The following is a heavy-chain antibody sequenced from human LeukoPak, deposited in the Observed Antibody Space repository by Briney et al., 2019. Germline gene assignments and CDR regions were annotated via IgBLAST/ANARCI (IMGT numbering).Heavy chain of an antibody. J-gene: IGHJ4*02. CDR1: GFTFSSYG. CDR2: ISGSGGST. V-gene: IGHV3-23*01. CDR3: AKTTDTTAYSNFDY. D-gene: IGHD6-13*01. Sequence: TGGSLRLSCAASGFTFSSYGMSWVRQAPGKGLEWVSGISGSGGSTYYADSVKGRFTISRDDSKNTLYLQMNSLRAEDTAVYYCAKTTDTTAYSNFDYWGQGTLVTVSS.